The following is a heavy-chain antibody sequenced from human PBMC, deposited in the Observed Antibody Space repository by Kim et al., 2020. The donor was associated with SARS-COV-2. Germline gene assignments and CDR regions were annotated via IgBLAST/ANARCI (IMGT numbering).Heavy chain of an antibody. V-gene: IGHV4-34*01. J-gene: IGHJ5*02. Sequence: LKSRVTISVDTSKNQFSLKLSSVTAADTAVYYCARGRRRAAAGTGRWFDPWGQGTLVTVSS. CDR3: ARGRRRAAAGTGRWFDP. D-gene: IGHD6-13*01.